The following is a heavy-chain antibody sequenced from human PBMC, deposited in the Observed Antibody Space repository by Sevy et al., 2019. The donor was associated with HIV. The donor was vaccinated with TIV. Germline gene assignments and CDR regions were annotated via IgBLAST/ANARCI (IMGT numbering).Heavy chain of an antibody. CDR1: GFTFSSYS. Sequence: GGSLRLSCAASGFTFSSYSMNWVRQAPGKGLEWVSSISSSSSYIYYADSVKGRFTISRDNAKNSLYLQMNSLRAEDTAVYYCARDSFYLGARTDFWSGPMGQYYYGMDVWGQGTTVTVSS. CDR3: ARDSFYLGARTDFWSGPMGQYYYGMDV. D-gene: IGHD3-3*01. CDR2: ISSSSSYI. V-gene: IGHV3-21*01. J-gene: IGHJ6*02.